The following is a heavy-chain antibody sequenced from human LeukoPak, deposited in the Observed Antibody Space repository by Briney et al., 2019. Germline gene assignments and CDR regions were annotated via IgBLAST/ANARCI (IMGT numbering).Heavy chain of an antibody. D-gene: IGHD1-26*01. J-gene: IGHJ4*02. Sequence: GGSLRLSCAASGFTVSSNYMSWVRQAPGKGLEWVSVIYSGGSTYYADSVKGRFTISRDNSKNTLYLQMNSLRAEDTAVYYCARDRVGATSNFDCWGQGTLVTVSS. CDR2: IYSGGST. CDR3: ARDRVGATSNFDC. V-gene: IGHV3-66*01. CDR1: GFTVSSNY.